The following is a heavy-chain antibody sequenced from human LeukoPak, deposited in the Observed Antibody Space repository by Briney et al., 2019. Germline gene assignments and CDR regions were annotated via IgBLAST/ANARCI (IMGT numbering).Heavy chain of an antibody. CDR3: ARSGYSSGWYSTHFDY. D-gene: IGHD6-19*01. J-gene: IGHJ4*02. V-gene: IGHV1-69*13. Sequence: ASVKVSCKASGGTFSSYAISWVRQAPGQGLEWMGGIIPIFGTANYAQKFQGRVTITANESTSTAYMELSSLRSEDTAVYYCARSGYSSGWYSTHFDYWGQGTLVTVSS. CDR1: GGTFSSYA. CDR2: IIPIFGTA.